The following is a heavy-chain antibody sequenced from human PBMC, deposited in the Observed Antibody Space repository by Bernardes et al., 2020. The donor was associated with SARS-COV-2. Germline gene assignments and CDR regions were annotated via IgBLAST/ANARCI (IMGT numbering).Heavy chain of an antibody. CDR2: LYYSWST. CDR1: GGSISSSY. D-gene: IGHD3-3*01. Sequence: SETLSLTCTVSGGSISSSYWSWIRQHPGPGLEWIGYLYYSWSTNSNPSLKRQVTISVDTSKNQFSLQLSSVTAADTAGYYCARGDTIFGVVTNGMDVWGQGTTVTVSS. V-gene: IGHV4-59*01. J-gene: IGHJ6*02. CDR3: ARGDTIFGVVTNGMDV.